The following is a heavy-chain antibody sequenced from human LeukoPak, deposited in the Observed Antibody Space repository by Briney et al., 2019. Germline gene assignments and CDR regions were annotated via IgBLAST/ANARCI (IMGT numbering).Heavy chain of an antibody. CDR2: ISYDGSNK. Sequence: PGGSLRLSCAASGFTFSSYAMHWVRQAPGKGLEWVAVISYDGSNKYYAGSVKGRFTISRDNSKNTLYLQMNSLRAEDTAVYYRARATGDPYAFDIWGQGTMVTVSS. CDR1: GFTFSSYA. CDR3: ARATGDPYAFDI. V-gene: IGHV3-30*04. J-gene: IGHJ3*02. D-gene: IGHD7-27*01.